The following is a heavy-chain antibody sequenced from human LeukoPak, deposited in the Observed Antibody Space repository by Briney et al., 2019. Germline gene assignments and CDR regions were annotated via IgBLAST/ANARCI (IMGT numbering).Heavy chain of an antibody. CDR1: GFSLSTSGVG. Sequence: SGPTLVNPTQTLTLTCTFSGFSLSTSGVGVGWIRQPPGKALEWLALIYWDDDKRYSPSLKSRLTITKDTSKNQVVLTMTNMDPVDTATYYCARGAWELPESADAFDIWGQGTMVTVSS. D-gene: IGHD1-26*01. V-gene: IGHV2-5*02. CDR3: ARGAWELPESADAFDI. CDR2: IYWDDDK. J-gene: IGHJ3*02.